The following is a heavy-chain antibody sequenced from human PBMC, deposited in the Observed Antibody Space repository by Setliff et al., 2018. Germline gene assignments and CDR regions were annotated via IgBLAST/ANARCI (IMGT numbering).Heavy chain of an antibody. D-gene: IGHD3-22*01. J-gene: IGHJ3*02. CDR1: GFTFSGYY. CDR2: IGESGNTI. CDR3: TRDLSPYDSSGYYDAFDM. Sequence: GGSLRLSCAASGFTFSGYYMQWVRQAPGKGLEWVSYIGESGNTIYYADSAKGRFTISRDNARNSLYLHMNSLRAEDTAVYYCTRDLSPYDSSGYYDAFDMWGQGTMVTVSS. V-gene: IGHV3-48*04.